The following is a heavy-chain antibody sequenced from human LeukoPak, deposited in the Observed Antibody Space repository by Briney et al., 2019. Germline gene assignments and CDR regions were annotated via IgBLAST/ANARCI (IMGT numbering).Heavy chain of an antibody. CDR1: GGSVINTNW. D-gene: IGHD3-3*01. Sequence: PSGTLSLTCGVSGGSVINTNWWTWVRQPPGKGLEWIREVHLDGRTNYTPSLESRLTMSVDVSENQVSLKLTSVTAADTAVYYCAREGGFYRPLDYSGQGTLVTVSS. V-gene: IGHV4-4*02. J-gene: IGHJ4*02. CDR2: VHLDGRT. CDR3: AREGGFYRPLDY.